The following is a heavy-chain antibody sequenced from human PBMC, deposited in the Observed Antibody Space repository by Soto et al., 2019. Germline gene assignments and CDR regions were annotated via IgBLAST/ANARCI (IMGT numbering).Heavy chain of an antibody. V-gene: IGHV3-23*01. J-gene: IGHJ4*02. Sequence: GGSLRLSCAASGFTFSSYDMSWVRQAPGKGLEWVSIISGSGGYKYNADSVKGRFTISRDNSKNTLYLQMNSLRAEDTAVYYCAKDRRGYSYGDPFDYWGQGTLVTVSS. CDR3: AKDRRGYSYGDPFDY. CDR2: ISGSGGYK. D-gene: IGHD5-18*01. CDR1: GFTFSSYD.